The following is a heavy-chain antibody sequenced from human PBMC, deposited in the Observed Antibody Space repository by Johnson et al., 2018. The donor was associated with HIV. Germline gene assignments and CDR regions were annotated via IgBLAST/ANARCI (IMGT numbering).Heavy chain of an antibody. CDR3: ARGGLGDYVVAFDI. D-gene: IGHD4-17*01. CDR2: IRYDGSNK. V-gene: IGHV3-30*02. Sequence: QVQLVESGGGVVQPGGSLRLSCAASGFTFSSYGMHWVRQAPGKGLEWVAFIRYDGSNKYYEDSVKGRFTISRDNSKNTLYLQMNSLISEDTAVDYCARGGLGDYVVAFDIWGQGTMVTVSS. J-gene: IGHJ3*02. CDR1: GFTFSSYG.